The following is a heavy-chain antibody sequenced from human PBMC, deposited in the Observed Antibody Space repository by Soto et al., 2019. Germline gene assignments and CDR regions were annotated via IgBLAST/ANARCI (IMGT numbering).Heavy chain of an antibody. CDR1: GGSFSGYY. J-gene: IGHJ4*02. V-gene: IGHV4-34*01. Sequence: SETLSLTCAVYGGSFSGYYWSWIRQPPGKGLEWIGEINHSGSTNYNPSLKSRVTISVDTSKNQFSLKLSSVTAADTAVYYCVREQWLAPGYWGQGTLVTVSS. CDR2: INHSGST. D-gene: IGHD6-19*01. CDR3: VREQWLAPGY.